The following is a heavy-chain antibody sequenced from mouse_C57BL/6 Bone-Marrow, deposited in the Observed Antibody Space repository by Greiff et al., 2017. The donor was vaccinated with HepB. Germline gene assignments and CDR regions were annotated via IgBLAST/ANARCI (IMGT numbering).Heavy chain of an antibody. D-gene: IGHD1-1*01. J-gene: IGHJ2*01. CDR1: GFTFSSYT. CDR3: ARHEVVATWDFDY. V-gene: IGHV5-9*01. CDR2: ISGGGGNT. Sequence: EVNVVESGGGLVKPGGSLKLSCAASGFTFSSYTMSWVRQTPEKRLEWVATISGGGGNTYYPDSVKGRFTISRDNAKNTLYLQMSSLRSEDTALYYCARHEVVATWDFDYWGQGTTLTVSS.